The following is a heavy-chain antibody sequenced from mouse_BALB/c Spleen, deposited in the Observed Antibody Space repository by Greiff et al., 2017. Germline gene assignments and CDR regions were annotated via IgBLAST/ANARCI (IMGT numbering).Heavy chain of an antibody. Sequence: DVHLVESGGGLVKPGGSLKLSCAASGFTFSSYAMSWVRQTPEKRLEWVASISSGGSTYYPDSVKGRFTISRDNARNILYLQMSSLRSEDTAMYYCARGYGNYAWFAYWGQGTLVTVSA. CDR2: ISSGGST. J-gene: IGHJ3*01. CDR1: GFTFSSYA. CDR3: ARGYGNYAWFAY. D-gene: IGHD2-10*02. V-gene: IGHV5-6-5*01.